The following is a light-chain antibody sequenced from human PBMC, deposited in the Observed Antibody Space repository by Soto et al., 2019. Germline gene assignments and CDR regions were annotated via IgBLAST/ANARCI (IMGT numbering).Light chain of an antibody. CDR1: QGIRDD. Sequence: AIQMAQSPSSLSASVGDRVTITCRASQGIRDDLGWYQQKPGKAPKLLIYAASTLQSGVPSRFSGSGSGTDFTLTISSLQPEDFATYYGLQDYNHPHTFGQGTKVEIK. CDR2: AAS. V-gene: IGKV1-6*01. CDR3: LQDYNHPHT. J-gene: IGKJ1*01.